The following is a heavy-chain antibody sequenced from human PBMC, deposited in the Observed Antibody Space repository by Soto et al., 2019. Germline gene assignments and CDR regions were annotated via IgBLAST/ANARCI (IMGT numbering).Heavy chain of an antibody. V-gene: IGHV3-48*01. CDR1: GFTFSSYS. CDR3: AREYSSWGYNRFDP. CDR2: ISSSSSTI. Sequence: GGSLRLSCAAPGFTFSSYSMNWVRQAPGKGLEWVSYISSSSSTIYYADSVKGRFTISRDNAKNSLYLQMNSLRAEDTAVYYCAREYSSWGYNRFDPWGQGTLVTVSS. J-gene: IGHJ5*02. D-gene: IGHD6-13*01.